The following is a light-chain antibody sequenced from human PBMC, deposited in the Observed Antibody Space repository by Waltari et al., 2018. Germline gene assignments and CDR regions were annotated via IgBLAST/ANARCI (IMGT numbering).Light chain of an antibody. CDR1: QSVSSSS. J-gene: IGKJ3*01. Sequence: EIVLTQSPGTLSLSPGARAILSCRASQSVSSSSLAWYQQRPGQPPRLLIYGASSRATGIPDRFSGSGSGTDFTLTISRLEPEDFAVYYCQQYGSSPRFTFGPGTKVDIK. V-gene: IGKV3-20*01. CDR2: GAS. CDR3: QQYGSSPRFT.